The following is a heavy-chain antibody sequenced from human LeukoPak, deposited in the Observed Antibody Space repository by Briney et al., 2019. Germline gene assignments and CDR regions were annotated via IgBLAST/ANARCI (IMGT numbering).Heavy chain of an antibody. J-gene: IGHJ3*02. CDR3: ARDPTTVTKGFDI. D-gene: IGHD4-17*01. CDR1: GVPIRSHY. V-gene: IGHV4-59*11. CDR2: ISYSGST. Sequence: LETLSLPFSVWGVPIRSHYLTWLHQSPAKGLAWVGYISYSGSTNYNPSLESRVTLSVDTSKHQFSLKLSSVTAADTAVYYCARDPTTVTKGFDIWGQGPRVTVSS.